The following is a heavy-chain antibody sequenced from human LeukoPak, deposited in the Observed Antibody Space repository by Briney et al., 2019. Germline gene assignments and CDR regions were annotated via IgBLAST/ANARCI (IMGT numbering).Heavy chain of an antibody. D-gene: IGHD6-13*01. V-gene: IGHV3-64*01. Sequence: PGGSLRLSCAASGFTFSSYAMHWVRQAPGKGLEYVSAISSNGGSTYYANSVKGRFTISRDNSKNMLYLQMNSLRPEDTAVYYCAKDQPSSRAYWYFDLWGRGTLVTVSS. CDR2: ISSNGGST. CDR1: GFTFSSYA. CDR3: AKDQPSSRAYWYFDL. J-gene: IGHJ2*01.